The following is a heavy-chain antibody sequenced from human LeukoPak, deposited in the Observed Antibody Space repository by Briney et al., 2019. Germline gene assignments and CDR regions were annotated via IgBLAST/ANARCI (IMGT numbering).Heavy chain of an antibody. Sequence: GGSLRLSCAASGFTFSSYAMSWVRQAPGKGLEWVANIKQDGSEKYYVDSVKGRFTISRDNAKNSLYLQMNSLRAEDTAVYYCARKYYYDSSGYYAWGQGTLVTVSS. CDR2: IKQDGSEK. D-gene: IGHD3-22*01. CDR1: GFTFSSYA. V-gene: IGHV3-7*01. CDR3: ARKYYYDSSGYYA. J-gene: IGHJ5*02.